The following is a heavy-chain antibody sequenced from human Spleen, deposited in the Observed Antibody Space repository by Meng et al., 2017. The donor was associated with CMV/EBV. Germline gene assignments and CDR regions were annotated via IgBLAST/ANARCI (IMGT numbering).Heavy chain of an antibody. D-gene: IGHD3-3*01. CDR1: GFTFSSYW. CDR3: ARDWATIFGVVIIPNYGMDV. J-gene: IGHJ6*02. Sequence: GESLKISCAASGFTFSSYWMHWVRQAPGKGLVWVSRINSDGSSTSYADSVKGRFTISRDNAKNTLYLQMNSLRAEDTAVYYCARDWATIFGVVIIPNYGMDVWGQRTTVTVSS. V-gene: IGHV3-74*01. CDR2: INSDGSST.